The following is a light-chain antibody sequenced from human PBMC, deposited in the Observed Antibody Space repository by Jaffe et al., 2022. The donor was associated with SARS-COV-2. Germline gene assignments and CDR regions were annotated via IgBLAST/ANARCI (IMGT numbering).Light chain of an antibody. CDR1: QSVTSNY. V-gene: IGKV3-20*01. Sequence: ETVLTQSPGTLSLSPGEGATLSCRASQSVTSNYLAWYQQKPGQAPRLLIYDAYRRATGIPDRFSGSGSGTDFTLTISRLEPEDFALYYCQQYGNSPLAFGPGTKVDIK. CDR2: DAY. J-gene: IGKJ3*01. CDR3: QQYGNSPLA.